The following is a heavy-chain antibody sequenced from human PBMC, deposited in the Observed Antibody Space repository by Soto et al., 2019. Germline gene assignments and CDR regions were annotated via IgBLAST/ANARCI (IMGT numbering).Heavy chain of an antibody. J-gene: IGHJ4*02. D-gene: IGHD5-18*01. Sequence: GGSLRLSCSARGFHYSNSVMHWVRQAPGRGLEDLSAISSNGVSTYYADSVKGRFTISRDNSKNKLYLQLSSLRPEDTAIYYCMTVDTTMTEGRYFGYWGQGT. CDR2: ISSNGVST. CDR1: GFHYSNSV. V-gene: IGHV3-64D*06. CDR3: MTVDTTMTEGRYFGY.